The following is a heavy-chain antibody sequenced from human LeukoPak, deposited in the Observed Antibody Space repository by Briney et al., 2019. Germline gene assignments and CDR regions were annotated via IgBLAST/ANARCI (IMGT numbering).Heavy chain of an antibody. CDR1: GYTFTSYG. CDR3: ARDSATVTTLKSYYYYYGMDV. J-gene: IGHJ6*02. Sequence: GASVKLSCKASGYTFTSYGISWVRQAPGQGLQWMGWISAYNGNTNYAQKLQGRVTMTTDTSTSTAYMELRSLRSDDTAVYYCARDSATVTTLKSYYYYYGMDVWGQGTTVTVSS. D-gene: IGHD4-17*01. V-gene: IGHV1-18*01. CDR2: ISAYNGNT.